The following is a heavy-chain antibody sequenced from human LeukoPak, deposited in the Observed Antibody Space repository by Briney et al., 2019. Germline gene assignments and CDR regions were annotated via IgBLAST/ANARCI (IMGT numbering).Heavy chain of an antibody. Sequence: SETLSLTCAVSGGSISSSNWWSWVRQPPGKGLEWIGEIYHSGSTNYNPSLKSRVTISVDKSKNQFSLKLSSVTAADTAVYYCARDYGDQARVGFYYYYYMDVWGKGTTVTVSS. D-gene: IGHD4-17*01. CDR2: IYHSGST. J-gene: IGHJ6*03. V-gene: IGHV4-4*02. CDR1: GGSISSSNW. CDR3: ARDYGDQARVGFYYYYYMDV.